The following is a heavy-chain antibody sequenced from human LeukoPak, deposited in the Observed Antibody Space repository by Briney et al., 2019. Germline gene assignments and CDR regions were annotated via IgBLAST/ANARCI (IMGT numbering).Heavy chain of an antibody. CDR3: ARIGITGTTYPDY. Sequence: SVKVSCKASGGTFSSYAISWVRQAPGQGLEWMGRIIPILGIANYAQKFQGRVTITADKSTSTAYMELSSLRSEDTAVYYCARIGITGTTYPDYWGQGPLVTVSS. CDR2: IIPILGIA. J-gene: IGHJ4*02. D-gene: IGHD1-7*01. CDR1: GGTFSSYA. V-gene: IGHV1-69*04.